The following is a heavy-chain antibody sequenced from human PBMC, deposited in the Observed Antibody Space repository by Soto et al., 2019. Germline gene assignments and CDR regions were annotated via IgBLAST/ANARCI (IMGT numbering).Heavy chain of an antibody. J-gene: IGHJ4*02. CDR2: IYWDDDK. CDR3: AHAYYDFWSGYSTHGYYFDY. Sequence: SGPTLVKPTQTLTLTCTFSGFSLSTSGVGVGWIRQPPGKALEWLALIYWDDDKRYSPSLKSRLTITKDTSKNQVVLTMTNMDPVETATYYCAHAYYDFWSGYSTHGYYFDYWGQGTLVTVSS. D-gene: IGHD3-3*01. CDR1: GFSLSTSGVG. V-gene: IGHV2-5*02.